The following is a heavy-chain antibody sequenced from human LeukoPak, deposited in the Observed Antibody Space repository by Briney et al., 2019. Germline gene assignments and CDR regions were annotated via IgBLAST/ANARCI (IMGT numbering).Heavy chain of an antibody. Sequence: SQTLSLTCTVSGGSISSYYWSWIRQPAGKGLEWIGRIYISETTIYNPSLRSRVTMSVDTSKNQFSLKLSSVTAADTAVCYCARVSTSWYQDWYFDLWGRGTLVTVSS. D-gene: IGHD6-13*01. CDR3: ARVSTSWYQDWYFDL. CDR2: IYISETT. J-gene: IGHJ2*01. V-gene: IGHV4-4*07. CDR1: GGSISSYY.